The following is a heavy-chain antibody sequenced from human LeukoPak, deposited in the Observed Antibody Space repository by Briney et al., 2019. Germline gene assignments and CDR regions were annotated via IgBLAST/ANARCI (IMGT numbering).Heavy chain of an antibody. Sequence: GGSLRLSCAASGFTFDDYGMSWVRQAPGKGLEWVSGINWNGGSTGYADSVKGRFTISRDNSKNTLYLQMNSLRAEDTAVYYCANSLPPPNYWGQGTLVTVSS. CDR1: GFTFDDYG. CDR3: ANSLPPPNY. V-gene: IGHV3-20*04. D-gene: IGHD2-21*01. J-gene: IGHJ4*02. CDR2: INWNGGST.